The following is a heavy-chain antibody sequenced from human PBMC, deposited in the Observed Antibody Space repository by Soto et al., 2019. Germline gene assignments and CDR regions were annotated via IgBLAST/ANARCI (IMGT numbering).Heavy chain of an antibody. CDR2: IFSGGNT. CDR1: GFTVSSNY. V-gene: IGHV3-66*01. Sequence: EVQLVESGGGLVQPGGSLRLSCAASGFTVSSNYMSWVRQAPGKGLEWVSVIFSGGNTYYADSVKGRFTISRDNSKNTLYLQMNSVRAEDTAVYYCARDVRDSCGYPEYYFDYWGQGTLVTVPS. D-gene: IGHD3-22*01. CDR3: ARDVRDSCGYPEYYFDY. J-gene: IGHJ4*02.